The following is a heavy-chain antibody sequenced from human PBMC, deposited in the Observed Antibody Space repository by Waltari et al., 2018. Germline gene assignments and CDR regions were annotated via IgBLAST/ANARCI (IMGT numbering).Heavy chain of an antibody. CDR1: GFTFSNFG. J-gene: IGHJ4*02. D-gene: IGHD2-2*02. V-gene: IGHV3-30*02. CDR2: IWFDGSDK. Sequence: QVNLVESGGGVVQPGGSLRLYCPTSGFTFSNFGMHWVRQAPGKGLEWVALIWFDGSDKFYADSVRGRFTISRDNSARTLYLDMDSLRLDDTAMYYCAKDAFGNTYLDFWGQGTLVTVSS. CDR3: AKDAFGNTYLDF.